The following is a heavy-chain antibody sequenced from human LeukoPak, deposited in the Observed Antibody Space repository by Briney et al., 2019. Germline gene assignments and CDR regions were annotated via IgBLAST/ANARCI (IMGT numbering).Heavy chain of an antibody. J-gene: IGHJ4*02. CDR1: GHTFTSYD. Sequence: ASVKVSCKASGHTFTSYDINWVRQATGQGLEWMGWMNPNSGNTGYAQKFQGRVTMTRNTSISTAYMELSSLRSEDTAVYYCARAYRLSGSYSYGGYWGQGTLVTVSS. CDR2: MNPNSGNT. D-gene: IGHD1-26*01. CDR3: ARAYRLSGSYSYGGY. V-gene: IGHV1-8*01.